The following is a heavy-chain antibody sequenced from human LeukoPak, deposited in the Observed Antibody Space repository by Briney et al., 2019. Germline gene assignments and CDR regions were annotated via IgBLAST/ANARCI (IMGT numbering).Heavy chain of an antibody. J-gene: IGHJ6*04. CDR3: AELGITMIGGV. CDR2: ISSSGSTI. D-gene: IGHD3-10*02. CDR1: GFTFSSYE. V-gene: IGHV3-48*03. Sequence: GGSLRLSCAASGFTFSSYEMNWVRQAPGKGLEWVSYISSSGSTIYYADSVKGRFTISRDNARSSLYLQMNSLRAEDTAVYYCAELGITMIGGVWGKGTTVTISS.